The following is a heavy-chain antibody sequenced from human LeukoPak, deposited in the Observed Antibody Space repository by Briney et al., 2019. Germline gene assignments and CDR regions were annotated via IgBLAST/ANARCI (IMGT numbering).Heavy chain of an antibody. D-gene: IGHD1-26*01. Sequence: GGTLRLSCAASGFIFSSHGMNWVRQAPGKGLEWVSGISPSGDITYYADSVKGRFTISRDNSKNTLYLQMNSLRAEDTAVYYCAKGRIVGAKNGGGSFDYWGQGTLVTVSS. J-gene: IGHJ4*02. CDR3: AKGRIVGAKNGGGSFDY. CDR1: GFIFSSHG. V-gene: IGHV3-23*01. CDR2: ISPSGDIT.